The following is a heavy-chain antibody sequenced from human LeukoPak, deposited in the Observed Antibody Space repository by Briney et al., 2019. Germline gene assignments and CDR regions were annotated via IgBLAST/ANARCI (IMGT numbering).Heavy chain of an antibody. CDR1: GGTFISYA. Sequence: SVKVSCKASGGTFISYAISWVRQAPGQGREWMGGIIPIFGTANYAQKFQGRVTITADESTSTAYMELSSLRSEDTAVYYCARYAIAAAFDIWGQGTMVTVSS. CDR3: ARYAIAAAFDI. J-gene: IGHJ3*02. D-gene: IGHD6-13*01. V-gene: IGHV1-69*01. CDR2: IIPIFGTA.